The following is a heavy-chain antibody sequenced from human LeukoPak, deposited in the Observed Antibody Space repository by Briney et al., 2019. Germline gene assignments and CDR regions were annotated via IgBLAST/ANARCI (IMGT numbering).Heavy chain of an antibody. CDR3: ARDTDYYDSSGYYYVPFDC. CDR1: GFTFSSYS. Sequence: GGSLRLSCAASGFTFSSYSMNWVRQAPGKGLEWVSSISSSSSYIYYADSVKGRFTISRDNAKNSLYLQMKSLRAEDTAVYYCARDTDYYDSSGYYYVPFDCWGQGTLVTVSS. CDR2: ISSSSSYI. V-gene: IGHV3-21*01. D-gene: IGHD3-22*01. J-gene: IGHJ4*02.